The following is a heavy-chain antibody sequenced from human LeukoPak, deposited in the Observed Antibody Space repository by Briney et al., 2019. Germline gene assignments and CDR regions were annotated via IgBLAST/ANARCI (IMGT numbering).Heavy chain of an antibody. CDR3: ARGQYRLVWFGDEISDGFDI. Sequence: GGSLRLSCAASGFTFSSYTMNWVRQAPGKDLEWVAEITHDGSNKYYTDSVKGRFTISRDKSQNTLYLEMNSLRVEDTAVYYCARGQYRLVWFGDEISDGFDIWGQGTMVTVSS. D-gene: IGHD3-10*01. CDR2: ITHDGSNK. J-gene: IGHJ3*02. V-gene: IGHV3-30-3*01. CDR1: GFTFSSYT.